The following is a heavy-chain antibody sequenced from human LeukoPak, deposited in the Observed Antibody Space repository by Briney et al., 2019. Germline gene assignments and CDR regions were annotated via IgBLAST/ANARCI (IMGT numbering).Heavy chain of an antibody. J-gene: IGHJ4*02. CDR1: GGSISSGSYY. CDR2: IYTSGST. CDR3: AKSSGSWEGFDY. D-gene: IGHD1-26*01. V-gene: IGHV4-61*02. Sequence: SQTLSLTCTVSGGSISSGSYYWSWIRQPAGTGLEWIGRIYTSGSTNYNPSLKSRVTISVDTSKNQFSLKLSSVTAADTAVYYCAKSSGSWEGFDYWGQGTLVTVSS.